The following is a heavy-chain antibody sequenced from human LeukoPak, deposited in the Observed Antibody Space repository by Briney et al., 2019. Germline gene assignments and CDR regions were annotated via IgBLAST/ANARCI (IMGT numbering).Heavy chain of an antibody. CDR3: DRERFRGGEGAFDN. CDR1: GCTFSSCS. D-gene: IGHD3-16*01. Sequence: PGGSLRLSCTASGCTFSSCSMHWVRQAPGKGLEWVAVISYDGSNKYYADSVKGRFTISRDNSKNTLYLQMNSLRAEGTAVYYCDRERFRGGEGAFDNWGQRTMVTVSS. J-gene: IGHJ3*02. V-gene: IGHV3-30-3*01. CDR2: ISYDGSNK.